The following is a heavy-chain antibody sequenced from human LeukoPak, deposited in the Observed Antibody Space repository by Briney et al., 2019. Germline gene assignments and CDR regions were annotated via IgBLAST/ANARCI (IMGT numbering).Heavy chain of an antibody. J-gene: IGHJ4*02. CDR2: IIPILGIA. V-gene: IGHV1-69*04. D-gene: IGHD2-15*01. Sequence: ASVKVSCKASGGTFSSYAISWVRQAPGQGLEWMGRIIPILGIANYAQKFQGRVTITADKSTSTAYMELSGLRSEDTAVYYCASDPGVVRHRTPGRNFDYWGQGTLVTVSS. CDR1: GGTFSSYA. CDR3: ASDPGVVRHRTPGRNFDY.